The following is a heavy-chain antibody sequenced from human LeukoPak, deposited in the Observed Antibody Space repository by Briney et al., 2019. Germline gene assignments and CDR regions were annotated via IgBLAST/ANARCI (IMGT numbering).Heavy chain of an antibody. Sequence: SETLSLTCTVSGGSISSYYWSWIRQPPGKGLEWIGYIYYSGSTNYNPSLKSRVTISVDTSKNQFSLKLSSVTAADTAVYYCARNYGPSPYYYYYYMDVWGKGTTVTISS. V-gene: IGHV4-59*01. CDR1: GGSISSYY. CDR2: IYYSGST. CDR3: ARNYGPSPYYYYYYMDV. D-gene: IGHD4-17*01. J-gene: IGHJ6*03.